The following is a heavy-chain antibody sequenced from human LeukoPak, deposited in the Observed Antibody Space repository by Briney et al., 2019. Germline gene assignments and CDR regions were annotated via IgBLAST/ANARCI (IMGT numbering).Heavy chain of an antibody. Sequence: PGGSLRLSCAASGFTFSSYSMSWVRQAPGKGLEWVSSISSSSRNIYYADSVKGRFTISRDNAKNSLYLQMNSLRAEDTAVYYCARGPTMKMDVWGKGTTVTVSS. J-gene: IGHJ6*04. CDR1: GFTFSSYS. CDR3: ARGPTMKMDV. V-gene: IGHV3-21*01. D-gene: IGHD3-22*01. CDR2: ISSSSRNI.